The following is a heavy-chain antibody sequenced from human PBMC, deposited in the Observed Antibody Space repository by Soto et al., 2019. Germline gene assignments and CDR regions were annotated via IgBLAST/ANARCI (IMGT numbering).Heavy chain of an antibody. Sequence: GGSLRLSCAASGFTVSSNYMSWVRQAPGKGLEWVSVIYSGGSTYYADSVKGRFTISRDNSKNTLYLQMNSLRAEDTAVYYCARDLTGGSLGYWGQGTLVTVSS. CDR1: GFTVSSNY. D-gene: IGHD2-15*01. J-gene: IGHJ4*02. CDR3: ARDLTGGSLGY. CDR2: IYSGGST. V-gene: IGHV3-66*01.